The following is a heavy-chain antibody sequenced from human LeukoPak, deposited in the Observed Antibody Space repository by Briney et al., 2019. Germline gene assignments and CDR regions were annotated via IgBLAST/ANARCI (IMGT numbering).Heavy chain of an antibody. Sequence: GGSLRLSCAASGFTFSSYAMHWVRQAPGKGLEWVAVISYDGSNKYYADSVKGRFTISRDNSKNTLYLQMNSLRAEDTAVYYCARVRYPHITFGGVIAHWGQGTLVTVSS. V-gene: IGHV3-30-3*01. D-gene: IGHD3-16*01. CDR2: ISYDGSNK. CDR1: GFTFSSYA. J-gene: IGHJ5*02. CDR3: ARVRYPHITFGGVIAH.